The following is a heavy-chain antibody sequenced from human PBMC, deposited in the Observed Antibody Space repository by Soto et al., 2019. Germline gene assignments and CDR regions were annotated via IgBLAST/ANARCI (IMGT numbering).Heavy chain of an antibody. CDR3: AHGFRGWSYYYYGMDV. V-gene: IGHV2-5*02. CDR2: IYWDDDK. D-gene: IGHD6-19*01. J-gene: IGHJ6*02. CDR1: GFSLSTSGVG. Sequence: QITLKESGPTLVKPTQTLTLTCTFSGFSLSTSGVGVGWIRQPPGKALEWLALIYWDDDKRYSPSLKSRLTITKDTSKNQVVLTMTNMDPVDTATYYCAHGFRGWSYYYYGMDVWGQGTTVTVSS.